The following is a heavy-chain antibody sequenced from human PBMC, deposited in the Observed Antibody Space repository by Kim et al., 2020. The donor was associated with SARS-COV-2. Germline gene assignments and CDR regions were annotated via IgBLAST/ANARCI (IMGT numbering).Heavy chain of an antibody. CDR2: ISSSSSYI. D-gene: IGHD2-2*01. J-gene: IGHJ4*02. Sequence: GGSLRLSCAASGFTFSSYSMNWVRQAPGKGLEWVSSISSSSSYIYYADSVKGRFTISRDNAKNSLYLQMNSLRAEDTAVYYCARSGVSIVVVPAATDYWGQGTLVTVSS. CDR3: ARSGVSIVVVPAATDY. CDR1: GFTFSSYS. V-gene: IGHV3-21*01.